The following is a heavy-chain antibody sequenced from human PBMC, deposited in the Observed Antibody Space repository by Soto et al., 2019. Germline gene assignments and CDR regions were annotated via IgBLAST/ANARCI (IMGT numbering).Heavy chain of an antibody. CDR3: ARENSVQAWLHHFDH. CDR2: ISDDGASI. Sequence: GSLRLSCEASGFSFSSFAMNWVRQAPGRGLEWVSYISDDGASIYYADSLKGRFTISRDNAKNSLSLQMNNLRAGDTAVYYCARENSVQAWLHHFDHWGLGTLVTVSS. V-gene: IGHV3-48*03. J-gene: IGHJ4*02. D-gene: IGHD5-18*01. CDR1: GFSFSSFA.